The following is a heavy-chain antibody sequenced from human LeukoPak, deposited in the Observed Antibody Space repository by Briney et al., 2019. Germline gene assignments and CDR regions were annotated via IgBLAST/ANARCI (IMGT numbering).Heavy chain of an antibody. D-gene: IGHD6-19*01. CDR3: ARDRGSTGYYYLDS. Sequence: SETLSLTCSVSGGPITEYYWSWIRQPPGRGLEWIGYIYHTGSTNYSPSLKSRVTMSVDASRNQFSLKLVSVTAADTAVYYCARDRGSTGYYYLDSWGQGILVTVSS. CDR1: GGPITEYY. V-gene: IGHV4-59*01. J-gene: IGHJ4*02. CDR2: IYHTGST.